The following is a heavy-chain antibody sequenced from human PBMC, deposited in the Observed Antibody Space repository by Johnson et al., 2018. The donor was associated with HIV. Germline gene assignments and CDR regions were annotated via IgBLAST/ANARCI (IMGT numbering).Heavy chain of an antibody. CDR3: ARVRTGDSSGYHDAFDI. Sequence: QVQLVESGGGVVQPGRSLRLSCAASGFTFSSYAMHWVRQAPGKGLEWVAVISYDGSNKYYADSVKGRFTISRDNVKSSLYLQMNSLRVEDTALYYCARVRTGDSSGYHDAFDIWGQGTMVTVSS. J-gene: IGHJ3*02. D-gene: IGHD3-22*01. V-gene: IGHV3-30*04. CDR2: ISYDGSNK. CDR1: GFTFSSYA.